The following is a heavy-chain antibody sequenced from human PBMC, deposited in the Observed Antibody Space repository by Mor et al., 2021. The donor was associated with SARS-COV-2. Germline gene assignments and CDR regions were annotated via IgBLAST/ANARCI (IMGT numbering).Heavy chain of an antibody. CDR2: IYYSGST. D-gene: IGHD3-22*01. Sequence: GYIYYSGSTNYNPSLKSRVTISVDTSKNQFSLRLSSVTAADTAVYYCARQTSYYYDGSGEYVGYFDYWGQGTLVAVSS. J-gene: IGHJ4*02. V-gene: IGHV4-59*08. CDR3: ARQTSYYYDGSGEYVGYFDY.